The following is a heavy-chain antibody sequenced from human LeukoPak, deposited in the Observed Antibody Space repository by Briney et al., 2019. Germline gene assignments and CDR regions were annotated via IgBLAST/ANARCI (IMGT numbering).Heavy chain of an antibody. V-gene: IGHV7-4-1*02. CDR3: ANGDSYGYNGLDY. D-gene: IGHD5-18*01. CDR2: INTNTGNP. Sequence: ASVKVSCKASGYTFTGYYMHWVRQAPGQGLEWMGWINTNTGNPTYAQGFTGRFVFSLDTSVSTAYLQISSLKAEDTAVYYCANGDSYGYNGLDYWDQGTLVTVSS. CDR1: GYTFTGYY. J-gene: IGHJ4*02.